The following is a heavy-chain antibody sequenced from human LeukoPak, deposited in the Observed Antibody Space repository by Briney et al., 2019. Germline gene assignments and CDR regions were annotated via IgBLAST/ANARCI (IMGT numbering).Heavy chain of an antibody. D-gene: IGHD3-10*01. V-gene: IGHV3-48*03. J-gene: IGHJ4*02. CDR2: ISRSGDTI. CDR1: GFTFSRYE. Sequence: SGGSLRLSCAASGFTFSRYEMNWVRQAPGKGLEWVSYISRSGDTIYFADSVKGRFTISRDNAKNSLYLQMSSLRAEGTAVYYCARDYASDYWGQGTLVTVSS. CDR3: ARDYASDY.